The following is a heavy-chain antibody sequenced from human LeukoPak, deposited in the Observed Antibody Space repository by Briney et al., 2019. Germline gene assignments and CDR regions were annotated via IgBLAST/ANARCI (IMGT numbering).Heavy chain of an antibody. CDR3: ARVRDSGSYDKNWFDP. V-gene: IGHV1-46*01. CDR1: GYTFTSYY. J-gene: IGHJ5*02. CDR2: INPSGGST. D-gene: IGHD1-26*01. Sequence: ASVKVSCKASGYTFTSYYMHWVRQAPGQGLEWMGIINPSGGSTSYAQKFQGRVTMTRDMSTSTVYMELSSLRSEDTAVYYCARVRDSGSYDKNWFDPWGQGTLVTVSS.